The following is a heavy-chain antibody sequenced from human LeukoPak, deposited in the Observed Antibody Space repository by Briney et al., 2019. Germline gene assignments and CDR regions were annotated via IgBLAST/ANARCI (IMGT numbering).Heavy chain of an antibody. D-gene: IGHD3-10*01. V-gene: IGHV3-74*01. J-gene: IGHJ4*02. Sequence: GGSLRLSCAASGFTFRSNWMHWVRQAPGKGLVWVSRINEDGSTTNYADSVKGRSTIFRDNAKNTLYLQMNSLRAEDTAVYYCARDFYGSGDYWGQGTLVTVSS. CDR1: GFTFRSNW. CDR3: ARDFYGSGDY. CDR2: INEDGSTT.